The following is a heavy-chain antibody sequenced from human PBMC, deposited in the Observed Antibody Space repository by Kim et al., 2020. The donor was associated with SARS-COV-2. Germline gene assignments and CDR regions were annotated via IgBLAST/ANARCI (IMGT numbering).Heavy chain of an antibody. J-gene: IGHJ6*02. V-gene: IGHV1-69*13. CDR1: GGTFSSYA. CDR3: ARRGSHNSGWTYYYYYGMDV. D-gene: IGHD6-19*01. Sequence: SVKVSCKASGGTFSSYAISWVRQAPGQGLEWMGGIIPIFGTANYAQKFQGRVTITADESTSTAYMELSSLRSEDTAVYYCARRGSHNSGWTYYYYYGMDVWGQGTTVTVSS. CDR2: IIPIFGTA.